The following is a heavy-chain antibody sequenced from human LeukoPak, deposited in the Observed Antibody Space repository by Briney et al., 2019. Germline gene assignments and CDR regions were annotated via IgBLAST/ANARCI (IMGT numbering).Heavy chain of an antibody. J-gene: IGHJ4*02. D-gene: IGHD1-26*01. V-gene: IGHV4-38-2*02. CDR1: GYSISSGYY. Sequence: SETLSLTCTVSGYSISSGYYWGWIRQPPGKGLEWIGSIYHSGSTYYNPSLKSRVTISVDTSKNQFSLKLSSVTAADTAVYYCARELVFRGAFDYWGQGTLVTVSS. CDR3: ARELVFRGAFDY. CDR2: IYHSGST.